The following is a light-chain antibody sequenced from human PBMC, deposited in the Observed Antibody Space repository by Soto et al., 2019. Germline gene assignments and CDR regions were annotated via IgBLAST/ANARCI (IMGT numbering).Light chain of an antibody. CDR2: KAS. Sequence: DIQMTQSPSTLSASVGDRVTITCRASQSINIWLAWYQQKPGKAPKLLIYKASSLESGVPSRFSGSGSGTEFTLTISGLQPDDFATYYCQQYNDYSPWTFGQGTKVEIK. CDR1: QSINIW. V-gene: IGKV1-5*03. CDR3: QQYNDYSPWT. J-gene: IGKJ1*01.